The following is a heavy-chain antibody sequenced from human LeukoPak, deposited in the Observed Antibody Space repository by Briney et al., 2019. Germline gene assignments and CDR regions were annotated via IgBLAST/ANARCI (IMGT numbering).Heavy chain of an antibody. J-gene: IGHJ4*02. Sequence: SVKVSCKASGGTFSSYAISWVRQAPGQGLEWVGGIIPIFGTANYAQKFQGRVTITTDESTSTAYMELSSLRSEDTAVYHCARGGVRATRKYYFDYWGQGTLVTVSS. CDR1: GGTFSSYA. V-gene: IGHV1-69*05. CDR3: ARGGVRATRKYYFDY. D-gene: IGHD5-12*01. CDR2: IIPIFGTA.